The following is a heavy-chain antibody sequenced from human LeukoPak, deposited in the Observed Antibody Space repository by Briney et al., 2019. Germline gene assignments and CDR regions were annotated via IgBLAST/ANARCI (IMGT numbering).Heavy chain of an antibody. CDR3: AKTTARVPDFIDY. Sequence: PGGSLRLSCAASGFTFSSYAMSWVRQAPGKGLEWVSAISGSGGSTYYADSVKGRFTISRDNSKNTLYLQMDSLRAEDTAVYYCAKTTARVPDFIDYWGQGTLVTVSS. J-gene: IGHJ4*02. D-gene: IGHD1-14*01. CDR1: GFTFSSYA. CDR2: ISGSGGST. V-gene: IGHV3-23*01.